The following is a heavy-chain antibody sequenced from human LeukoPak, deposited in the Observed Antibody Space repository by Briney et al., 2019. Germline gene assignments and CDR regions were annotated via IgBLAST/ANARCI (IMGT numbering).Heavy chain of an antibody. CDR1: GFTFSSYG. CDR3: ARGGDGRYSSSLSGMDV. J-gene: IGHJ6*02. V-gene: IGHV3-30*03. Sequence: PGVSLRLSCAASGFTFSSYGMHWVCQAPGKGLEWVAVISYDGSNKYYADSVKGRFTISRDNSKNTLYLQMNSLRAEDTAVYYCARGGDGRYSSSLSGMDVWGQGTTVTVSS. CDR2: ISYDGSNK. D-gene: IGHD6-6*01.